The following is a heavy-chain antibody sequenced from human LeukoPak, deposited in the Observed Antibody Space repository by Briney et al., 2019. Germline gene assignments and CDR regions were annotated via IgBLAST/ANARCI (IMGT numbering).Heavy chain of an antibody. Sequence: PGGSLRLSCAASGFTFSSDGMHWVRQAPGKGLEWVAVIWYDGSNKYYADSVKGRFTISRDNSKNTLYLQMNSLRAEDTAVYYCAQELWGSGSYGVAYYMDVWGKGTTVTVSS. J-gene: IGHJ6*03. V-gene: IGHV3-33*06. CDR1: GFTFSSDG. D-gene: IGHD3-10*01. CDR2: IWYDGSNK. CDR3: AQELWGSGSYGVAYYMDV.